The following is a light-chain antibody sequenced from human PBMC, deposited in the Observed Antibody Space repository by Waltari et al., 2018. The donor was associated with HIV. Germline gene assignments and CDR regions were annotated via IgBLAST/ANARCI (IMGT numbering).Light chain of an antibody. V-gene: IGLV1-51*01. J-gene: IGLJ3*02. CDR3: GTWDRSLGGGV. CDR2: DND. CDR1: NSNSRPDS. Sequence: QSVLTQPPSVSAAPGQKVAISCSVGNSNSRPDSVSWYQHVPGSAPKLLIYDNDKRPSGTPDRFSGPKSGTSATLDITGLQTGDGADYYCGTWDRSLGGGVFGGGTKLTVL.